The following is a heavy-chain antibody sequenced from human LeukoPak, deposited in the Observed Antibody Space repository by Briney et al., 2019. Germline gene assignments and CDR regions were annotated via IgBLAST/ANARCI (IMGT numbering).Heavy chain of an antibody. V-gene: IGHV3-7*01. CDR2: INRDGSQK. CDR1: GFSLSAYW. Sequence: PGGSLRLSCAASGFSLSAYWMTWVRQAPGKGLEWVANINRDGSQKNHVDSVKGRFTISRDNAKNTLYLQMNSLRAEDTAVYYCAKELGYGSGSYYNGDAFDIWGQGAMVTVSS. J-gene: IGHJ3*02. D-gene: IGHD3-10*01. CDR3: AKELGYGSGSYYNGDAFDI.